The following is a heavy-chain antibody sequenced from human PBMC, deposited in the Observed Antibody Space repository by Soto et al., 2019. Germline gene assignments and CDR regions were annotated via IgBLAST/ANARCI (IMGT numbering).Heavy chain of an antibody. CDR1: GFTFSSYA. CDR2: ISYDGSNK. Sequence: GGSLRLSCAASGFTFSSYAMHWVRQAPGKGLEWVAVISYDGSNKYYADSVKDRFTISRDNSKNTLYLQMNSLRAEDTAVYYCARDKNRLRWFNYYYYGMDVWGQGTTVTVSS. J-gene: IGHJ6*02. D-gene: IGHD4-17*01. V-gene: IGHV3-30-3*01. CDR3: ARDKNRLRWFNYYYYGMDV.